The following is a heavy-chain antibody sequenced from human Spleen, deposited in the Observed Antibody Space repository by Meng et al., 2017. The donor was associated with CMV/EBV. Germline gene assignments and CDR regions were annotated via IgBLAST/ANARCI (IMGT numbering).Heavy chain of an antibody. CDR2: MNPKSGGT. D-gene: IGHD5-24*01. V-gene: IGHV1-2*02. J-gene: IGHJ4*02. CDR1: GYTLNAYF. CDR3: ARVRGDYNYRPLNY. Sequence: SGYTLNAYFMHWVRQVPGQGLEWMGWMNPKSGGTRYSQKFQGRVTLTRDTSINTAYMELSRLRSDDTAVYFCARVRGDYNYRPLNYWGQGTLVTVSS.